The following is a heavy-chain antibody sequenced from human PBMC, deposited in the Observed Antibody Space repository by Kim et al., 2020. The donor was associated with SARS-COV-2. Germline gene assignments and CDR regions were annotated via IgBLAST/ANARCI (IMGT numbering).Heavy chain of an antibody. V-gene: IGHV3-21*06. J-gene: IGHJ6*02. CDR2: ISSSSIYI. D-gene: IGHD6-19*01. CDR1: AFTFSSSS. CDR3: ARVIEVGGTSGRASYGMDV. Sequence: GGSLRLSCAASAFTFSSSSMNWVRQAPGKGLEWLSSISSSSIYIYYADSVKGRFTISRDNARNLLYLQMNSLRAEDTAVYYCARVIEVGGTSGRASYGMDVWGQGTTVTVSS.